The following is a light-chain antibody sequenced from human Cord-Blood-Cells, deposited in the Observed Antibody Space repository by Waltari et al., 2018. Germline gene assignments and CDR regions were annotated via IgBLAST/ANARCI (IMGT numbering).Light chain of an antibody. CDR2: EGS. CDR1: SSDVGCYTL. CDR3: CSYAGSSTWV. J-gene: IGLJ3*02. Sequence: QSALTQPASVSGSPRQSIPIPCTRTSSDVGCYTLVSWYQQPPGKAPKLMIYEGSKRPSGVSNRFSGSKSGNTASLTISGLQAEDEADYYCCSYAGSSTWVFGGGTKLTVL. V-gene: IGLV2-23*01.